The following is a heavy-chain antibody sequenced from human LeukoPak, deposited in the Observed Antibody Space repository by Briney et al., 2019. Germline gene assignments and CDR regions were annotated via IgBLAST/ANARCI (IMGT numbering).Heavy chain of an antibody. CDR1: GGSISSSSYY. J-gene: IGHJ3*02. CDR2: IYYSGST. Sequence: SETLSLTCTVSGGSISSSSYYRGWIRQPPGKGLEWIGSIYYSGSTYYNPSLKSRVTISVDTSKNQFSLKLSSVTAADTAVYYCASRPAGPVDAFDIWGQGTMVTVSS. V-gene: IGHV4-39*01. CDR3: ASRPAGPVDAFDI.